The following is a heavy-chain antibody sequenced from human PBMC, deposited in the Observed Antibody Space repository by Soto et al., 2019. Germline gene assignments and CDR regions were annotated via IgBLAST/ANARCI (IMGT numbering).Heavy chain of an antibody. CDR3: AREGARSSGCFEY. V-gene: IGHV3-21*06. J-gene: IGHJ4*02. D-gene: IGHD6-19*01. Sequence: PGGSLRLSCAATEIGFSSYTMHWVRQAPGKGLEWVSSISSISNFIYYADSVKGRFTISRDNDKSSLYLQMDSLRVEDTAVYHCAREGARSSGCFEYWGQGTLVTVSS. CDR2: ISSISNFI. CDR1: EIGFSSYT.